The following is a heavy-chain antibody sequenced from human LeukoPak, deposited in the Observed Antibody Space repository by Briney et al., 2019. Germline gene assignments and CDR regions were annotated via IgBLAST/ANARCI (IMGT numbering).Heavy chain of an antibody. CDR3: AKAPVTTCRGAFCYPFDY. CDR2: ISDTGNT. V-gene: IGHV3-23*01. D-gene: IGHD2-15*01. J-gene: IGHJ4*02. Sequence: PGGSLRLSCAASGFTLSSYAMSWGRQAPGQGLEWVSAISDTGNTYHADSVKGRFTISRDSSKNTMFLQMNRLRPEDAAVYYCAKAPVTTCRGAFCYPFDYWGLGTLVTVSS. CDR1: GFTLSSYA.